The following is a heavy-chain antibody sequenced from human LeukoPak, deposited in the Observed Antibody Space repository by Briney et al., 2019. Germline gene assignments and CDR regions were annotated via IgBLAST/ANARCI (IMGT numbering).Heavy chain of an antibody. CDR1: GGSFSGYY. CDR2: INHSGST. Sequence: SETLSLTCAVYGGSFSGYYWSWIRQPPGKGLEWIGEINHSGSTNYNPSLKSRVTISVDTSKNQSSLKLSSVTAADTAVYYCARGDIVVVVAAPYYYGMDVWGQGTTVTVSS. V-gene: IGHV4-34*01. D-gene: IGHD2-15*01. CDR3: ARGDIVVVVAAPYYYGMDV. J-gene: IGHJ6*02.